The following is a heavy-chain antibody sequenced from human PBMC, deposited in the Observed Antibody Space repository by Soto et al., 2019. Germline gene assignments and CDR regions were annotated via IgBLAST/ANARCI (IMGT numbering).Heavy chain of an antibody. Sequence: SQTLSLTCAISGDSVSSNSAAWNWIRQSPSRGLEWLGRTYYRSKWYNDYAVTVKSRITMNPDTSKNQFSLQLNSVTPEDTAVYYCARGYTFFGVVTPPMDVWGKGTTVTVSS. CDR1: GDSVSSNSAA. J-gene: IGHJ6*03. CDR2: TYYRSKWYN. V-gene: IGHV6-1*01. CDR3: ARGYTFFGVVTPPMDV. D-gene: IGHD3-3*01.